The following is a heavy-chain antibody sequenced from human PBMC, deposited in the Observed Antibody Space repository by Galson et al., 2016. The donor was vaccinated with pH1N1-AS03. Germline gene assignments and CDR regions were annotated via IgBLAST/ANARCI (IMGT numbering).Heavy chain of an antibody. D-gene: IGHD4/OR15-4a*01. CDR3: AKRSQVLLGLYYYYGLDV. CDR1: GFTFSKYA. CDR2: ISASGGET. J-gene: IGHJ6*02. V-gene: IGHV3-23*01. Sequence: SLRLSCAGSGFTFSKYAMSWVRQAPGKGLEWVSGISASGGETHYAGSVKGRFTVSRDNSKNTLYLQMNSLRAEDTALYYLAKRSQVLLGLYYYYGLDVWGQGTTVTVSS.